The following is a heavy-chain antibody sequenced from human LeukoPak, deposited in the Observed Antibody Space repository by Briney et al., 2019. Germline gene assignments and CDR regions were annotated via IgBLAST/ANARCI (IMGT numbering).Heavy chain of an antibody. CDR1: GGSISSYY. J-gene: IGHJ5*02. D-gene: IGHD6-6*01. CDR3: ARGILAARRVPNWFVP. Sequence: SSETLSLTCTVSGGSISSYYWSWIRQPAGKGLEWIGRIYTSGSTNYNPSLKSRVTMSVDTSKNQFSLKLSSVTAADTAVYYCARGILAARRVPNWFVPWGQGTLVTVSS. CDR2: IYTSGST. V-gene: IGHV4-4*07.